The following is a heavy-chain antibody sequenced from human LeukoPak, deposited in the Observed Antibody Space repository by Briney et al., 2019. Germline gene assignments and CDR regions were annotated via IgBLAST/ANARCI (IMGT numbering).Heavy chain of an antibody. V-gene: IGHV4-39*07. CDR1: GGSITNNGYY. Sequence: PSETLSLTCSVSGGSITNNGYYWGWIRQPPGKGLEWIGETYHSGSTNYNPSLKSRVTISVDKSKNQFSLKLSSVTAADTAVYYCARMSPRYYYGSGGLPGSDYWGQGTLVTVSS. CDR2: TYHSGST. J-gene: IGHJ4*02. CDR3: ARMSPRYYYGSGGLPGSDY. D-gene: IGHD3-10*01.